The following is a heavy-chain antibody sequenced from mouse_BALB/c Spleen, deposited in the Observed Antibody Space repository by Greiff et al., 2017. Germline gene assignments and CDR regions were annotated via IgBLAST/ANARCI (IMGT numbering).Heavy chain of an antibody. CDR2: ISTYYGDA. D-gene: IGHD1-1*01. CDR1: GYTFTDYA. J-gene: IGHJ3*01. CDR3: ARNYGSSPFAY. Sequence: QVQLKQSGAELVRPGVSVKISCKGSGYTFTDYAMHWVKQSHAKSLEWIGVISTYYGDASYNQKFKGKATITADTSSNTAYLQLSSLTSEDTAVYYCARNYGSSPFAYWGQGTLVTVSA. V-gene: IGHV1-67*01.